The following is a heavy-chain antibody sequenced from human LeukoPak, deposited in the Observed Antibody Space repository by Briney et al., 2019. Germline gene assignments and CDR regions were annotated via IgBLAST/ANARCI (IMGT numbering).Heavy chain of an antibody. J-gene: IGHJ4*02. CDR2: INHSGST. CDR3: ARRGSMTGPPPL. V-gene: IGHV4-34*01. D-gene: IGHD6-6*01. CDR1: RGSFSGYY. Sequence: SETLSLTCAGYRGSFSGYYWSWIRHRPGKGLEWMGEINHSGSTNYKPSLKSRVTISVDTSKKQFSLKLSSVPAADTAVYYCARRGSMTGPPPLWGQGTLVTVSS.